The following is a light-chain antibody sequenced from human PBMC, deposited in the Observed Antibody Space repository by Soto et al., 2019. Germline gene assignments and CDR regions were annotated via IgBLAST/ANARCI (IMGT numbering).Light chain of an antibody. CDR3: QQYGSSERT. CDR2: ATS. V-gene: IGKV1-6*01. Sequence: VQNTLTPSPRTVSVADRDTITCRASEGIRNDLGWYQQKPGKAPKLLIYATSSRQSGIPARFSGSVSGTDFTLTITRLEPEDFAVFYCQQYGSSERTFGQGTRLDIK. J-gene: IGKJ5*01. CDR1: EGIRND.